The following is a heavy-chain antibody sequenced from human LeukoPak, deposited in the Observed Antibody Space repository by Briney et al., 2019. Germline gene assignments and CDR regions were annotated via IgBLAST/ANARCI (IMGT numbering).Heavy chain of an antibody. CDR3: AKQGGKLPWVEGGIGMDV. CDR2: ISGSRGST. Sequence: PGGSLRLSCAASGFTFSSYAMSWVRQAPGKGLEWVSAISGSRGSTYYADSVKGRFTISRDNSKNTLYLQMNSLRAEDTAVYYCAKQGGKLPWVEGGIGMDVWGQGTTVTVSS. CDR1: GFTFSSYA. D-gene: IGHD3-10*01. V-gene: IGHV3-23*01. J-gene: IGHJ6*02.